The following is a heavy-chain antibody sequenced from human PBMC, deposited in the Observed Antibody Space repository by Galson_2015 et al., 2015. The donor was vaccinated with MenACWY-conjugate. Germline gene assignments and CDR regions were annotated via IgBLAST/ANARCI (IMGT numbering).Heavy chain of an antibody. J-gene: IGHJ4*02. CDR3: ASFDDILTGWVY. CDR2: IYYSGST. CDR1: GGSISSYY. Sequence: ETLSLTCTVSGGSISSYYWRWIRQPPGKGLEWIGYIYYSGSTNYNPSLKSRVTISVDASKNQFSLKLSSVTAADTAVYYCASFDDILTGWVYWGQGTLVTVSS. V-gene: IGHV4-59*08. D-gene: IGHD3-9*01.